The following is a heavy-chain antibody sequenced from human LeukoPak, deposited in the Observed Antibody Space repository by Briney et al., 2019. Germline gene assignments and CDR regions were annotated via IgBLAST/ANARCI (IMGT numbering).Heavy chain of an antibody. Sequence: SETLSLTCTVSGGSISSSSCYWGWIRQPPGKGLEWIGSIYYSGSTYYNPSLKSRVTISVDTSKNQFSLKLSSVTAADTAVYYCARSYMGQRGAFDIWGQGTMVTVSS. D-gene: IGHD6-25*01. V-gene: IGHV4-39*01. CDR2: IYYSGST. CDR3: ARSYMGQRGAFDI. CDR1: GGSISSSSCY. J-gene: IGHJ3*02.